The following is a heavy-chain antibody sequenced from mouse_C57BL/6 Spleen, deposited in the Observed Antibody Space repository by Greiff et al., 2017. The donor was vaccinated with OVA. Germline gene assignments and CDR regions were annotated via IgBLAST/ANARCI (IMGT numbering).Heavy chain of an antibody. Sequence: QVQLQQPGAELVMPGASVKLSCKASGYTFTSYWMHWVKQRPGQGLEWIGEIDPSDSYTNYNQKFKCKSTLTVDKSSSTAYMQLSSLTSEDSAVYYCARIRSDGAYWGQGTLVTVSA. CDR1: GYTFTSYW. V-gene: IGHV1-69*01. CDR3: ARIRSDGAY. J-gene: IGHJ3*01. CDR2: IDPSDSYT.